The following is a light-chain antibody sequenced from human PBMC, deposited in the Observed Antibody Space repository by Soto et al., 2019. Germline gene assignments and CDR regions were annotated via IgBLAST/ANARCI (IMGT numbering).Light chain of an antibody. Sequence: QSALTQPASVSGSPGQSITISCTGTSSDVGAYNYVSWYQQHPGKAPKLMIFEVSDRTSGVSNRLSDSKSGNTSSLTISGLQAEDEADYYCSSYTSSNTLVFGGGTKVTVL. V-gene: IGLV2-14*01. J-gene: IGLJ2*01. CDR3: SSYTSSNTLV. CDR1: SSDVGAYNY. CDR2: EVS.